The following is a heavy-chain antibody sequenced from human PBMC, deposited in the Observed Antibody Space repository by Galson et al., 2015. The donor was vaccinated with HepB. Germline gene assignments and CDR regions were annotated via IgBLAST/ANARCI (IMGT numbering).Heavy chain of an antibody. V-gene: IGHV3-30-3*01. J-gene: IGHJ6*02. CDR2: ISYDGSNK. CDR1: GFTFSSYA. D-gene: IGHD3-10*01. Sequence: SLRLSCAASGFTFSSYAMHWVRQAPGKGLEWVAVISYDGSNKYYADSVKGRFTISRDNSKNTLYLQMNSLRAEDTAVYYCARDPRGQSRAYYYYGMDVWGQGTTVTVSS. CDR3: ARDPRGQSRAYYYYGMDV.